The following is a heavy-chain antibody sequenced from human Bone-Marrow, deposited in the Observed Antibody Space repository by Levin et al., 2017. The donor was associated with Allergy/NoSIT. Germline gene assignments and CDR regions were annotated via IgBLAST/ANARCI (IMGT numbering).Heavy chain of an antibody. CDR1: GFTFSSHA. CDR2: ISSDGSNK. J-gene: IGHJ6*02. V-gene: IGHV3-30*18. CDR3: AKQPQTGGMDV. D-gene: IGHD3-10*01. Sequence: SCAASGFTFSSHAMHWVRQAPGKGLEWVAVISSDGSNKYFGDSVKGRFTISRDNPKNTLYLQMDSLRAEDTAVYYCAKQPQTGGMDVWGQGTTVTVFS.